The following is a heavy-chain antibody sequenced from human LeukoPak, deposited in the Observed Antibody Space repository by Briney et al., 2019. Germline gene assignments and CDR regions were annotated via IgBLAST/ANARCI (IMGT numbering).Heavy chain of an antibody. CDR1: GFTVSNTY. V-gene: IGHV3-53*01. J-gene: IGHJ6*02. Sequence: GGSLRLSCAASGFTVSNTYMSWVRQAPGKGLEWVSLIYSGGGTYSADSVKGRFTISRDISKNTLYLQMNSLRAEDTAVYYCASNLEPNTYYYGSGSYSYYYYGMDVWGQGTTVTVSS. CDR3: ASNLEPNTYYYGSGSYSYYYYGMDV. CDR2: IYSGGGT. D-gene: IGHD3-10*01.